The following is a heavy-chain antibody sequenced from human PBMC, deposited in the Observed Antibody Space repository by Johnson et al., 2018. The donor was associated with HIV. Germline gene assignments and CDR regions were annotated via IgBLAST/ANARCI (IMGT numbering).Heavy chain of an antibody. CDR1: GFTVSSNY. Sequence: VQLVESGGGLVQPGGSLRLSCAASGFTVSSNYMSWVRQAPGKGLEWVSGISWNSGSIGYADSVKGRFTISRDTAKNSLYLQMNSLRAEDTALYYCANGGIAARPGAFDIWGQGTMVTVSS. D-gene: IGHD6-6*01. V-gene: IGHV3-9*01. J-gene: IGHJ3*02. CDR3: ANGGIAARPGAFDI. CDR2: ISWNSGSI.